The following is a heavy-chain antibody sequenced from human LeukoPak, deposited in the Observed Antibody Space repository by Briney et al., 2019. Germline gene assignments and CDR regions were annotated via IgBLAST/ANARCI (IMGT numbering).Heavy chain of an antibody. CDR3: ARGQLWQTGWFDP. CDR2: ISSTSSYI. D-gene: IGHD5-18*01. CDR1: GFTFSSYA. J-gene: IGHJ5*02. V-gene: IGHV3-21*01. Sequence: AGSLRLSCAASGFTFSSYAMSWVRQAPGKGLESVSCISSTSSYIYYADSVRGRFTISRDNAKNSLYLQMNSLRAEDTAVYYCARGQLWQTGWFDPWGQGTLVTVSS.